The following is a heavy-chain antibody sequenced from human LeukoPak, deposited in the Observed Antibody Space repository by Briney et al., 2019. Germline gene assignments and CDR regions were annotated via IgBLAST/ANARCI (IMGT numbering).Heavy chain of an antibody. CDR2: ISYDGSNK. Sequence: GGSLRLSCAASGFTFSSYAMHWVRQAPGKGLEWVAVISYDGSNKYYADSVKGRFTISRDNSKNTLYLQMNSLRAEDTAVYYCASPPESDYWGQGTLVTVSS. J-gene: IGHJ4*02. CDR3: ASPPESDY. CDR1: GFTFSSYA. V-gene: IGHV3-30-3*01.